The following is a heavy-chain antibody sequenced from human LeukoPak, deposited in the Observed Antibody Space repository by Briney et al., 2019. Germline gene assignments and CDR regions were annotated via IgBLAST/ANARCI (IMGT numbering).Heavy chain of an antibody. CDR2: ISYDGGNK. CDR1: GFTFSSYG. Sequence: GGSLRPSCAASGFTFSSYGMHWVRQAPGKGLEWVAVISYDGGNKYYADSVKGRFTISRDNSKNTLYLQMNSLRAEDTAVYYCAKGYSYNLDYWGQGTLVTVSS. D-gene: IGHD2-15*01. J-gene: IGHJ4*02. V-gene: IGHV3-30*18. CDR3: AKGYSYNLDY.